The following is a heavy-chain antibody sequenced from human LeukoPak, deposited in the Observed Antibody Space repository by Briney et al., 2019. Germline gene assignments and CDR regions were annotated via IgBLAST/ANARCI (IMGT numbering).Heavy chain of an antibody. J-gene: IGHJ6*02. Sequence: SVKVSCKASGGTFSSYAISWVRQAPGQGLEWMGGIIPIFGTANYAQKFQGRVTITADESTSTAYMELSSLRSEDTAVYYCAREKIVVVPAAIYYYGMDVWGQGTTVTVSS. V-gene: IGHV1-69*13. CDR1: GGTFSSYA. D-gene: IGHD2-2*01. CDR3: AREKIVVVPAAIYYYGMDV. CDR2: IIPIFGTA.